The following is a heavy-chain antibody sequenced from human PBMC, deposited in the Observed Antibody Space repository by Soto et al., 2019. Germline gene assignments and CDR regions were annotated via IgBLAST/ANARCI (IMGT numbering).Heavy chain of an antibody. D-gene: IGHD3-16*01. CDR1: GFTFDDYA. CDR3: AKSGGMSDV. Sequence: EVQLVESGGGLVQPGRSLRLSCAASGFTFDDYAMQWVRQAPGKGLEWVSGISWNSGRIGYADSVKGRFTISRDNAKNSLYLQMNSLRPEDTALYYCAKSGGMSDVWGKGNRVTVSS. J-gene: IGHJ6*04. CDR2: ISWNSGRI. V-gene: IGHV3-9*01.